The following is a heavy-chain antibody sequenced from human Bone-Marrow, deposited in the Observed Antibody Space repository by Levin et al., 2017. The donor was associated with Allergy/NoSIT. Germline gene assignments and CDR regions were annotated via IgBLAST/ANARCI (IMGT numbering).Heavy chain of an antibody. Sequence: GGSLRLSCAASGFTFSDHYMDWVRQAPGKGLEWVGRIRNKADSSTTFYAASVECRFTISRDDSKNSVYLQMNSLKTEDTGVYDWADLGTPYWGQGTLVTVSS. CDR1: GFTFSDHY. J-gene: IGHJ4*02. CDR3: ADLGTPY. CDR2: IRNKADSSTT. D-gene: IGHD1-26*01. V-gene: IGHV3-72*01.